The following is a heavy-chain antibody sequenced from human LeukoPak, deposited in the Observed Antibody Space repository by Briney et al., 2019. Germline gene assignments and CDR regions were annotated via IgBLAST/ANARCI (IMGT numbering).Heavy chain of an antibody. V-gene: IGHV3-7*04. J-gene: IGHJ4*02. CDR1: GFTFSNSW. CDR3: VRDRSPGTGIVRLDY. Sequence: VGSLRVSCAASGFTFSNSWMSWLRQAPGKGLEWVANINQDVGAKYYVDTLKGRFTISGDKAQNSQLLQMNSLRDEDTAVYYCVRDRSPGTGIVRLDYWGQGTLVTVSS. CDR2: INQDVGAK. D-gene: IGHD5-18*01.